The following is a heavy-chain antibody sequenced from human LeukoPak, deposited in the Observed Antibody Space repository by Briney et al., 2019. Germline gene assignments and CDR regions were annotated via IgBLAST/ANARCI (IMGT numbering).Heavy chain of an antibody. Sequence: PGGSLRLSCAASGFTFSTYWMSWVRQAPGKGLEWVANINQDGRQKRYVDSVQGRFTISRDNTKNSLFLQMNSLRAEDTAVYYCARLKDDVTKFDYWGQGTLVTVSS. D-gene: IGHD2-8*01. J-gene: IGHJ4*02. CDR3: ARLKDDVTKFDY. CDR1: GFTFSTYW. CDR2: INQDGRQK. V-gene: IGHV3-7*01.